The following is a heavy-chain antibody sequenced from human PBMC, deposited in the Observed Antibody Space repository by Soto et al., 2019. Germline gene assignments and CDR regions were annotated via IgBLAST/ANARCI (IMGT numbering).Heavy chain of an antibody. J-gene: IGHJ5*02. V-gene: IGHV3-74*03. CDR3: ARDQTTGDWFDA. Sequence: EVQLVESGGGLVQPGGSLRLSCGASGFDFSNYWMHWVRQAPGKGLVWVSRINGDGSDIKYADSVKGRFTISRDNAKNTVYLHMNSLRADDMAVYYCARDQTTGDWFDAWGQGALVTVSS. CDR1: GFDFSNYW. CDR2: INGDGSDI. D-gene: IGHD4-17*01.